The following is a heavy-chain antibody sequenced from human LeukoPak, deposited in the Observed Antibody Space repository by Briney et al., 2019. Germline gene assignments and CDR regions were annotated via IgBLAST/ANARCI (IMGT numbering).Heavy chain of an antibody. V-gene: IGHV3-23*01. J-gene: IGHJ3*02. CDR1: GFTFSSYA. Sequence: PGGSLRLSCAASGFTFSSYAMSWVRQAPGKGLEWVSAISGSGGSTYYADSVKGRFTISRDNAKNSLYLQMNSLRAEDTAVYYCARGGIFCSSTSCPHDAFDIWGQGTVVTVSS. CDR2: ISGSGGST. D-gene: IGHD2-2*01. CDR3: ARGGIFCSSTSCPHDAFDI.